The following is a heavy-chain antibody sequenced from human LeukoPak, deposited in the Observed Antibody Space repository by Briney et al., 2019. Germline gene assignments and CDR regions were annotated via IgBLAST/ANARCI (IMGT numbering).Heavy chain of an antibody. D-gene: IGHD6-25*01. CDR3: ARDPGQRDFDY. CDR2: IYYSGST. Sequence: SETLSLTCTVSGGSISSYYWSWIRQPPGKGLEWIGYIYYSGSTNYNPSLKSRVTISVDTSKNRFSLKLSSVTAADTAVYYCARDPGQRDFDYWGQGTLVTVSS. V-gene: IGHV4-59*01. CDR1: GGSISSYY. J-gene: IGHJ4*02.